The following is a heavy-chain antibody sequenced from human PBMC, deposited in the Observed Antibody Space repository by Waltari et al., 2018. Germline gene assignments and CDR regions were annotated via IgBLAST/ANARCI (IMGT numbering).Heavy chain of an antibody. D-gene: IGHD2-8*01. V-gene: IGHV1-2*02. CDR3: AGREGYCTSSTWPPGQGYFGC. Sequence: QVQLVPSGAEVKKPGASVKIACKASGYMFTNHYMYGVRQAPGQGLEWMGWINPRSGGTNHAQEFQGRVTMTRDTPISTSYMELDSLRSDETAVSVGAGREGYCTSSTWPPGQGYFGCWWQGTLVTVSS. CDR2: INPRSGGT. CDR1: GYMFTNHY. J-gene: IGHJ1*01.